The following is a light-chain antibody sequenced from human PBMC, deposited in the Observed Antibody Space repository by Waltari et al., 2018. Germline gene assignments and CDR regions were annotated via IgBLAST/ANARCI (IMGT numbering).Light chain of an antibody. CDR1: QSISTW. CDR3: QQYKTYWT. CDR2: KAS. Sequence: DIQMTQSPSTLSASVGDRVTITCRASQSISTWLAWYPQKPGKAPNLLIYKASTLESGVPSRCSGSGSGTEFTLTISSLQPDDFATYYCQQYKTYWTFGQGTKVEIK. V-gene: IGKV1-5*03. J-gene: IGKJ1*01.